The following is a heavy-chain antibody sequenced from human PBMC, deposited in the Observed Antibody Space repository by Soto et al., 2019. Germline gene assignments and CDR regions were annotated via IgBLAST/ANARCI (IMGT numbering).Heavy chain of an antibody. D-gene: IGHD2-15*01. CDR2: ISISSSTI. J-gene: IGHJ3*02. CDR3: ASEPAVRYCSGGSCYSMMRRDAFDI. Sequence: GGSLRLSCAASGFTFSSYSMNWVRQAPGKGLEGVSYISISSSTIYYADSVKGRFTISRDNAKNSLYLQMNSLRAEDTAVYYCASEPAVRYCSGGSCYSMMRRDAFDIWGQGTMVTVSS. CDR1: GFTFSSYS. V-gene: IGHV3-48*01.